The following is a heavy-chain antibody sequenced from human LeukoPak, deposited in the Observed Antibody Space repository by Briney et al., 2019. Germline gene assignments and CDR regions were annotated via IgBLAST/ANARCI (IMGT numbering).Heavy chain of an antibody. CDR2: ISGSGGST. Sequence: PGGSLRLSCVASGFTFSSYAMIWVRQAPGKGLEWVSAISGSGGSTYYADSVKGRFTISRDNSKNTLYLQMISLRAEDTAVYYCAKDFYPGGSWDSFDIWGQGTMVTVSS. CDR3: AKDFYPGGSWDSFDI. J-gene: IGHJ3*02. CDR1: GFTFSSYA. V-gene: IGHV3-23*01. D-gene: IGHD6-13*01.